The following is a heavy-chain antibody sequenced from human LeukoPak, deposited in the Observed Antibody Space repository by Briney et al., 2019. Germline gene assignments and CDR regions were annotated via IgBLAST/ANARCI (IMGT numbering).Heavy chain of an antibody. J-gene: IGHJ6*03. CDR3: ARHDMVRGAPRAGHYYYMDV. Sequence: SETLSLTCNVSGGSISSSSYYWGWIRQSPGKGLEWIGSIYYSGSTYYNPSLKSRVTISVDTSKNQFSLKLSSVTAADTAVYYCARHDMVRGAPRAGHYYYMDVWGKGTTVTISS. CDR2: IYYSGST. V-gene: IGHV4-39*01. CDR1: GGSISSSSYY. D-gene: IGHD3-10*01.